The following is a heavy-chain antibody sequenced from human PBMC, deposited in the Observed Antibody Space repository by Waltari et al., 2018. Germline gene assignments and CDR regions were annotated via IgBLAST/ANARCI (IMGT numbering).Heavy chain of an antibody. D-gene: IGHD3-10*01. CDR1: GGSFSGYY. CDR2: INHSGCT. Sequence: QVQLQQWGAGLLKPSETLSLTCAVYGGSFSGYYWSWIRQPPGKGLEWIGEINHSGCTNYNPSLKSRVTISVDTSKNQFSLKLSSVTAADTAVYYCARGPKYGSGSYYNLYYYYYGMDVWGQGTTVTVSS. V-gene: IGHV4-34*01. CDR3: ARGPKYGSGSYYNLYYYYYGMDV. J-gene: IGHJ6*02.